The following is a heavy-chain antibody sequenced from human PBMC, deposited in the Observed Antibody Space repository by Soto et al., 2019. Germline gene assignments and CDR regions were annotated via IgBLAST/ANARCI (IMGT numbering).Heavy chain of an antibody. D-gene: IGHD5-12*01. CDR3: ARHPDTVATKYDRNFDY. CDR1: GFKFTGST. CDR2: IRSIGNNYAT. V-gene: IGHV3-73*01. Sequence: EVQLVESGGGLVQPGGSLKVSCAASGFKFTGSTLHWLRQASGKGLEWIGRIRSIGNNYATAYTASLKGSFTISRDDTKSTAYLQMSRLQTEQTAVYFCARHPDTVATKYDRNFDYWGQGTLVTVSS. J-gene: IGHJ4*02.